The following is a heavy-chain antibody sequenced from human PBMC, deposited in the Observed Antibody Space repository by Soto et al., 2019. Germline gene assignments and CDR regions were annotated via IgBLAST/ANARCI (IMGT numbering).Heavy chain of an antibody. CDR1: GFRFGSYA. D-gene: IGHD3-3*01. Sequence: GGSLRLSCAASGFRFGSYALSCVRQAPGKGLEWVSTISGSDGKTFYADSVKGRFSISRDTSQSTLYLQMNSLRADDTAMYYCVRWSYLDYWGQGTRVTVSS. CDR3: VRWSYLDY. V-gene: IGHV3-23*01. CDR2: ISGSDGKT. J-gene: IGHJ4*02.